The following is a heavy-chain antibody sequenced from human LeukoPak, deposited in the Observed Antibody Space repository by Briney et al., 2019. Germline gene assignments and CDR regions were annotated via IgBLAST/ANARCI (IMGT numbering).Heavy chain of an antibody. D-gene: IGHD3-3*01. CDR1: GFTFSSYS. CDR3: ARDGSYYDFWSGYRERDYYYYGMDV. CDR2: ISSSSSYI. Sequence: GSLRPSCAASGFTFSSYSMNWVRQAPGKGLEWVSSISSSSSYIYYADSVKGRFTISRDNAKNSLYLQMNSLRAEDTAVYYCARDGSYYDFWSGYRERDYYYYGMDVWGQGTTVTVSS. V-gene: IGHV3-21*01. J-gene: IGHJ6*02.